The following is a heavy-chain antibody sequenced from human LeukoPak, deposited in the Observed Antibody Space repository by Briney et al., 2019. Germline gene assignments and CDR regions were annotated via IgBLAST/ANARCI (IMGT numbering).Heavy chain of an antibody. Sequence: GGSLRLSCAASGFTFSSYAMSWVRQAPGKGLEWVSAISGSGGSTYYADSVKGRFTISRDNSKNTLYLQMNSLRAEDTAVYYCAKTPYYYDSSGYYYFDYWGQGTLVTVSS. CDR2: ISGSGGST. CDR3: AKTPYYYDSSGYYYFDY. J-gene: IGHJ4*02. D-gene: IGHD3-22*01. CDR1: GFTFSSYA. V-gene: IGHV3-23*01.